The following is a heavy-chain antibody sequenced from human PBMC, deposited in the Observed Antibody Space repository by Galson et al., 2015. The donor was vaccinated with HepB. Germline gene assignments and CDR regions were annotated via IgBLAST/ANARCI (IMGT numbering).Heavy chain of an antibody. V-gene: IGHV3-30*02. D-gene: IGHD3-10*01. CDR1: GFTFSSYG. Sequence: SLRLSCAASGFTFSSYGMHWVRQAPGKGLEWVAFIRYDGSNKYYADSVKGRFTISRDNSKNTLYLQMNSLRAEDTAVYYCAKGPGYGSGTYRWFDPWGQGTLVTVSS. J-gene: IGHJ5*02. CDR2: IRYDGSNK. CDR3: AKGPGYGSGTYRWFDP.